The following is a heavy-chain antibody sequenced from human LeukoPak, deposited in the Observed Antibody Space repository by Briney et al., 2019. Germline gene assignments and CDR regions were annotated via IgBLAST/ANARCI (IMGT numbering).Heavy chain of an antibody. J-gene: IGHJ4*02. CDR3: ASMVRGVTENDY. CDR1: GFTLSSYR. D-gene: IGHD3-10*01. CDR2: ISSDSYHI. Sequence: GGSLRLSCAASGFTLSSYRMNWVRQAPGKGLEWVSSISSDSYHIYYADSVKGRFTISRDNAKNSLYLQMNSLRAEDTAVYYCASMVRGVTENDYWGQGTLVTVSS. V-gene: IGHV3-21*01.